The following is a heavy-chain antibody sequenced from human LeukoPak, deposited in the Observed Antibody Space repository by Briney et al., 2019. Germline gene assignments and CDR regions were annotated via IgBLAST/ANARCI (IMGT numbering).Heavy chain of an antibody. D-gene: IGHD6-19*01. V-gene: IGHV1-24*01. J-gene: IGHJ6*03. CDR3: AKSGGVEGLVPYYMDV. CDR1: GYTLTELS. Sequence: ASVKVSCKVSGYTLTELSMHWVRQAPGKGLEWMGGFDPEDGETIYAQKFQGRVTMTEDTSTDTAYMELSSLRSEDTAVYYCAKSGGVEGLVPYYMDVWGKGTTVTISS. CDR2: FDPEDGET.